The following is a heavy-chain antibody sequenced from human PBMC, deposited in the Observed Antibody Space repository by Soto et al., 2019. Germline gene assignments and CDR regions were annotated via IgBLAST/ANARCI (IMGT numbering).Heavy chain of an antibody. J-gene: IGHJ4*02. D-gene: IGHD2-15*01. Sequence: QVQLQQWGAGLLKPSETLSLTCTVYGGSFSGYYWSWIRQSPGKGLEWIGEFNHSGGVNYNPSLKSRVTISVDTPKNQVSLNLRSVAGADTSVYYCARGISYPVVVTAATPFDFWGPGTLVTVSS. CDR3: ARGISYPVVVTAATPFDF. V-gene: IGHV4-34*01. CDR2: FNHSGGV. CDR1: GGSFSGYY.